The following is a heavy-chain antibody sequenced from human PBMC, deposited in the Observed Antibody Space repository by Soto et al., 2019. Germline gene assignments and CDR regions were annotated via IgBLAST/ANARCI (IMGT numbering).Heavy chain of an antibody. CDR1: GFTFSSNW. V-gene: IGHV3-7*03. CDR3: ARGLYSRGY. J-gene: IGHJ4*02. D-gene: IGHD3-16*01. Sequence: GWSLRLSWVVSGFTFSSNWMYWVRQAPGKGLEWLANIKYDGSEKYYGDSVKGRFAISRDNAKNSLYLQRNSLSVDDTAVYDCARGLYSRGYWRQGTLVTVSS. CDR2: IKYDGSEK.